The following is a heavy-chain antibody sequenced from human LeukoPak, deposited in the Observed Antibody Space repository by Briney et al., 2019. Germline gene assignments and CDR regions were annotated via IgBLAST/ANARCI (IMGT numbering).Heavy chain of an antibody. V-gene: IGHV3-66*02. CDR2: IYSGGSI. J-gene: IGHJ3*01. CDR1: GLTVSSNY. D-gene: IGHD3/OR15-3a*01. Sequence: GGSLRLSCAASGLTVSSNYMNWVRQAPGKGLEWVSIIYSGGSIYYANSVKGRFAISRDISKNTLYLQMNSPRVEDTAVYYCARRAGLTMRDAFDLWGQGTMVTVSS. CDR3: ARRAGLTMRDAFDL.